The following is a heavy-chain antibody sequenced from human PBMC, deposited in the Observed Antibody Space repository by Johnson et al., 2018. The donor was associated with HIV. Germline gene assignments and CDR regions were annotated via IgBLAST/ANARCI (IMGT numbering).Heavy chain of an antibody. V-gene: IGHV3-33*06. Sequence: QVLLVESGGGVVQPGRSLRLSCAASGFTFSSYGMHWVRQAPGKGLEWVAVIWYDGSNKYYADSVKGRSTISRDNSKKTLYLQMNSLRAEDTAVYYCAKDRWLRLPGAEFFCDIWGQGTMVTVSS. CDR1: GFTFSSYG. CDR2: IWYDGSNK. J-gene: IGHJ3*02. D-gene: IGHD5-12*01. CDR3: AKDRWLRLPGAEFFCDI.